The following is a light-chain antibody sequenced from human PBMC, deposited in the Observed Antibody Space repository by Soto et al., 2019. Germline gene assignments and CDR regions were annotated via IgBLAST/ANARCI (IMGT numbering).Light chain of an antibody. Sequence: EIVLTQSPATLSLSPGNRATLSCRASQSVSGYLAWYQQNTGQAPRLLIYDASNRATGIPARFSGSGSGTDFTLTITSLEPEDFAVYYCEQRSNWPSTFGGGTKVEI. V-gene: IGKV3-11*01. J-gene: IGKJ4*01. CDR1: QSVSGY. CDR3: EQRSNWPST. CDR2: DAS.